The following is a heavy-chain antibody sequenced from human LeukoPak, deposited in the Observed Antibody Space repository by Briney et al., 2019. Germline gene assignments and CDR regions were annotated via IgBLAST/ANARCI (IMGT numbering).Heavy chain of an antibody. J-gene: IGHJ5*01. D-gene: IGHD2-2*01. CDR2: ICGGGGST. V-gene: IGHV3-23*01. CDR1: GFTFSSYA. CDR3: PKERLSAQIVVATAAIPTWFDP. Sequence: AGGSLRLSCAASGFTFSSYAMSWVRQAPGKGLEWVSAICGGGGSTYYADSVKGRFTISRDNSKNTLYLRINRLRAEETAVYYCPKERLSAQIVVATAAIPTWFDPWGQGTLVTVSS.